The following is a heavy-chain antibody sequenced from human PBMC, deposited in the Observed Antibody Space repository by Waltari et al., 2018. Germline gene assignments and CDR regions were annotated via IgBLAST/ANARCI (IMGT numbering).Heavy chain of an antibody. V-gene: IGHV4-38-2*02. Sequence: QVQLQESGPGLVKPSETLSLTCAVSGCSISSGYYWGWTRQPPGKGLEWIGSIYHSGSTYYNPSLKSRVTISVDTSKNQFSLKLSSVTAADTAVYYCAKDHSSGWYPDYWGQGTLVTVSS. J-gene: IGHJ4*02. CDR2: IYHSGST. CDR3: AKDHSSGWYPDY. CDR1: GCSISSGYY. D-gene: IGHD6-19*01.